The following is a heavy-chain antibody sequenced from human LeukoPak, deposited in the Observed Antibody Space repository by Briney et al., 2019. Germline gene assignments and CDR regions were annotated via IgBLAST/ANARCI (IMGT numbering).Heavy chain of an antibody. CDR3: ARDGRGYDSLDAFDI. V-gene: IGHV4-61*08. J-gene: IGHJ3*02. CDR1: GGSISSGGYY. D-gene: IGHD5-12*01. Sequence: PSETLSLTCTVSGGSISSGGYYWSWIRQHPGKGLEWIGYIYYSGSTNYNPSLKSRVTISVDTSKNQFSLKLSSVTAADTAVYYCARDGRGYDSLDAFDIWGQGTMVTVSS. CDR2: IYYSGST.